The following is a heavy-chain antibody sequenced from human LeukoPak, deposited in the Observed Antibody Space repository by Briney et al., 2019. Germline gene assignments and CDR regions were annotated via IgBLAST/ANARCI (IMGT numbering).Heavy chain of an antibody. J-gene: IGHJ5*02. CDR3: ARLGYDSGTRGLVP. V-gene: IGHV4-4*07. CDR1: GGSISSHY. Sequence: PSETLSLTCTVSGGSISSHYWSWIRQPAGKGLEWIGRIYISGTTNYNPSLKSRVTMSLDTSKNQITLKLTSVTAADTAVYYCARLGYDSGTRGLVPWGQGTLVTISS. D-gene: IGHD3-10*01. CDR2: IYISGTT.